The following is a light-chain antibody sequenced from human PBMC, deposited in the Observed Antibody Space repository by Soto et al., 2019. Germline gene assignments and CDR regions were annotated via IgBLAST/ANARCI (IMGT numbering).Light chain of an antibody. CDR3: AAWDDSLNGFYV. V-gene: IGLV1-44*01. Sequence: QSVLTQPPSASGTPGQRVTISCSGSRSNIGSNTVNWYQQLPGSAPKLLIYFNNQRPSGVPDRFSGSKSGTSASLAISGLQSEDEADYYCAAWDDSLNGFYVFGTGTKLTVL. J-gene: IGLJ1*01. CDR1: RSNIGSNT. CDR2: FNN.